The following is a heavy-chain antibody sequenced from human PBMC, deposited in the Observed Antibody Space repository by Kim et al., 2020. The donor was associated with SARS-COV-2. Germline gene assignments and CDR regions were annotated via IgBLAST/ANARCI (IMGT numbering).Heavy chain of an antibody. V-gene: IGHV3-23*01. Sequence: GGSLRLSCAASGFTFSSYAMSWVRQAPGKGLEWVSAISGSGGSTYYADSVKGRFTISRDKSKNTLYLQMNSLRAEDTAVYYCAARGIYSSSGAFDIWGQGTMVTVSS. D-gene: IGHD6-19*01. CDR1: GFTFSSYA. CDR3: AARGIYSSSGAFDI. CDR2: ISGSGGST. J-gene: IGHJ3*02.